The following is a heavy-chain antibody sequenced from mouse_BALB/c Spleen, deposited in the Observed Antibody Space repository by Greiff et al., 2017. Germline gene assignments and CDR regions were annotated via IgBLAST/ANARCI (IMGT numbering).Heavy chain of an antibody. J-gene: IGHJ2*01. CDR3: ARKITTEYYFDY. Sequence: EVQLQQSGAELVKPGASVKLSCTASGFNIKDTYMHWVKQRPEQGLEWIGRIVPANGNTKYDPKFQGKATITADTSSNTAYLQLSSLTSEDTAVYYCARKITTEYYFDYWGQGTTLTVSS. CDR2: IVPANGNT. D-gene: IGHD2-4*01. V-gene: IGHV14-3*02. CDR1: GFNIKDTY.